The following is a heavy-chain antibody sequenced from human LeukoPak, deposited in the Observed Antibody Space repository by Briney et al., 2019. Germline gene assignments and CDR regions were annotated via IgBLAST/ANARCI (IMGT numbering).Heavy chain of an antibody. CDR1: GFTFSSYA. D-gene: IGHD1-1*01. Sequence: GGSLRLSCAASGFTFSSYAMSWVRQAPGKGLEWVSYISSSSSHTNYAESVKGRFTISRDNAKNSLYLQLNSLRVEDTAVYYCTRGLRWTDYWGQGTLVTVSS. CDR2: ISSSSSHT. J-gene: IGHJ4*02. V-gene: IGHV3-11*05. CDR3: TRGLRWTDY.